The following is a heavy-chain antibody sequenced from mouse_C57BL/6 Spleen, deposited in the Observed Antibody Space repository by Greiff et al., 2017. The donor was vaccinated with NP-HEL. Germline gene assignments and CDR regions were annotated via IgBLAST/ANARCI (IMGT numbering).Heavy chain of an antibody. D-gene: IGHD1-1*01. Sequence: VQLQQPGAELVKPGASVKLSCKASGYTFTSYWMHWVKQRPGQGLEWIGMIHPNSGSTNYNEKFKSKATLTVDKSSSTAYMQLSSLTSEDSAVYYGARLAYYGSSDWFDYWGQGTTLTVSS. CDR2: IHPNSGST. CDR1: GYTFTSYW. V-gene: IGHV1-64*01. CDR3: ARLAYYGSSDWFDY. J-gene: IGHJ2*01.